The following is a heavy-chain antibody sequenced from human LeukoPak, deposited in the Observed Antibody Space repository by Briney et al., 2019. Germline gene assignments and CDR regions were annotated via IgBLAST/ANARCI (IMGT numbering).Heavy chain of an antibody. CDR2: ISTSSDTI. V-gene: IGHV3-48*02. CDR1: GFTFSSYA. D-gene: IGHD3-10*01. J-gene: IGHJ4*02. Sequence: PGGSLRLSCAASGFTFSSYAMSWVRQAPGKGLEWVSHISTSSDTIYYADSVKGRFTISRDNAKNSLYLQMNSLRDEDTAVYYCARDDLRVSNYFDYWGQGTLVTVSS. CDR3: ARDDLRVSNYFDY.